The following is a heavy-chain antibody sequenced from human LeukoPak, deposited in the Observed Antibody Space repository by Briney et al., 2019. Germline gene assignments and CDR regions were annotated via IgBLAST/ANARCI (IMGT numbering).Heavy chain of an antibody. CDR3: ARGFGCSGGSCYSARDY. V-gene: IGHV4-59*08. Sequence: SETLSLTCTVSGGSISSYYWSWIRQPPGKGLEWIGSIYYSGSTYYNPSLKSRVTISVDTSKNQFSLKLSSVTAADTAVYYCARGFGCSGGSCYSARDYWGQGTLVTVSS. CDR1: GGSISSYY. D-gene: IGHD2-15*01. CDR2: IYYSGST. J-gene: IGHJ4*02.